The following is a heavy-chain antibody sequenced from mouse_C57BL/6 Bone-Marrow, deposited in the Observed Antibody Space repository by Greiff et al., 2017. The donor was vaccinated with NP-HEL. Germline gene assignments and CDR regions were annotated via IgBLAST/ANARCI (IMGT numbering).Heavy chain of an antibody. CDR2: IDPSDSYT. CDR1: GYTFTSYW. CDR3: ASDFRYYYGSTWFDY. J-gene: IGHJ2*01. Sequence: QVQLQQPGAELVRPGTSVKLSCKASGYTFTSYWMHWVKQRPGQGLEWIGVIDPSDSYTNYNQKFKGKATLTVDTSSSTAYMQLSSRTSEDSAVYYCASDFRYYYGSTWFDYWGQGTTLTVSS. V-gene: IGHV1-59*01. D-gene: IGHD1-1*01.